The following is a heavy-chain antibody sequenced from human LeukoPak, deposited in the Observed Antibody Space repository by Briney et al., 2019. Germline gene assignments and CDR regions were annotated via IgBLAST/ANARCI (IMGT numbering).Heavy chain of an antibody. D-gene: IGHD5-12*01. CDR3: ATEEKMVATGLLDY. CDR1: GYTLTELS. J-gene: IGHJ4*02. Sequence: GASVKVSCKVSGYTLTELSMHWVRQAPGKGLEWMGGFDPEDGETIYAQKFQGRVTMTEDTSTDTAYMELSSLRSEDAAVYYCATEEKMVATGLLDYWGQGTLVTVSS. CDR2: FDPEDGET. V-gene: IGHV1-24*01.